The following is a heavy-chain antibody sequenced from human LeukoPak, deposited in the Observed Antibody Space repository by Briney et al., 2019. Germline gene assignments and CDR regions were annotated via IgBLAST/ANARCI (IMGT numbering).Heavy chain of an antibody. V-gene: IGHV1-2*02. D-gene: IGHD3-10*01. CDR2: INPNSGGT. J-gene: IGHJ4*02. CDR1: GDTFTGYY. CDR3: ARAIWFGELSYYFDY. Sequence: ASVKVSCKASGDTFTGYYMHWVRQAPGQGLEWMGWINPNSGGTNYAQKFQGRVTMTRDTSISTAYMELSRLRSDDTAVYYCARAIWFGELSYYFDYWGQGTLVTVSS.